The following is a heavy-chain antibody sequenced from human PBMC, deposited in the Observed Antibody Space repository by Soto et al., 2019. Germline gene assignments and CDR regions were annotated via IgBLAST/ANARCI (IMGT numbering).Heavy chain of an antibody. CDR2: ISVSGGST. Sequence: GGSLRLSCAASGFAFSSYAMSLVRQSPGKGLEWVSSISVSGGSTYYADSVKGRFTISRDNSKNTLYLQMNSLRAEETAVYYCTKSQAKSTYYDFWSGYYPYQYYGMDVWGQG. D-gene: IGHD3-3*01. CDR1: GFAFSSYA. CDR3: TKSQAKSTYYDFWSGYYPYQYYGMDV. V-gene: IGHV3-23*01. J-gene: IGHJ6*02.